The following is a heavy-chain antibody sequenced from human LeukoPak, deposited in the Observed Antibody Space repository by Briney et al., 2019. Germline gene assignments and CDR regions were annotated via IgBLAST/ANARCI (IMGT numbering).Heavy chain of an antibody. Sequence: ASVTVSCKASGYTFNNHGFMWVRQAPGQGLEWMGWISANNGNTNYAPRLQDRVTMSTDTSTNTAYMNLRSLRSDDTAVYYCARVGLTWWDLPDYWGQGTLVTVSS. J-gene: IGHJ4*02. V-gene: IGHV1-18*01. CDR2: ISANNGNT. CDR1: GYTFNNHG. D-gene: IGHD1-26*01. CDR3: ARVGLTWWDLPDY.